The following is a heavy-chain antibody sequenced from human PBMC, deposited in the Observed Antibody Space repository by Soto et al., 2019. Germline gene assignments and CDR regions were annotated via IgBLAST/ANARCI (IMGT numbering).Heavy chain of an antibody. Sequence: GGSLRLSCAASGFTFSSYGMHWVRQAPGKGLEWVAVISYDGSNKYYADSVKGRFTISRDNSKNTLYLQMNSQRAEDTAVYYCAKDWKRYSSSWFYYYYYGMDVWGQGTTVTVSS. V-gene: IGHV3-30*18. CDR1: GFTFSSYG. D-gene: IGHD6-13*01. CDR2: ISYDGSNK. J-gene: IGHJ6*02. CDR3: AKDWKRYSSSWFYYYYYGMDV.